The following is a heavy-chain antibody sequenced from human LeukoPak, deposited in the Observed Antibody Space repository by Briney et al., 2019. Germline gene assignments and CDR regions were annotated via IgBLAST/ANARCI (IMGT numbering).Heavy chain of an antibody. D-gene: IGHD6-6*01. CDR3: ARAGIIAARPGVNWFDP. J-gene: IGHJ5*02. CDR1: GFSISSGYY. V-gene: IGHV4-38-2*01. Sequence: SETLSLTCAVSGFSISSGYYWGWIRQPPEKGLEWIGSIFHSGNTYYNPSLKSRVTISVDTSKNQFSLKLSSVTAADTAVYYCARAGIIAARPGVNWFDPWGQGTLVTVSS. CDR2: IFHSGNT.